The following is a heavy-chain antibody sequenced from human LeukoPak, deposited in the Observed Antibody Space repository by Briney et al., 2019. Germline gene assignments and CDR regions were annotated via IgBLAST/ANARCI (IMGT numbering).Heavy chain of an antibody. J-gene: IGHJ4*02. CDR3: ARGRDCSSTSCYMGY. V-gene: IGHV4-38-2*02. CDR1: GYSISSGYY. Sequence: SETLSLTCTVSGYSISSGYYWGWIRQPPGKGLEWIGSIYHSGSTYYNPSLKSRVTISVDTSKNQFSLKLSSVTAADTAVYYCARGRDCSSTSCYMGYWGQGTLVTVSS. D-gene: IGHD2-2*02. CDR2: IYHSGST.